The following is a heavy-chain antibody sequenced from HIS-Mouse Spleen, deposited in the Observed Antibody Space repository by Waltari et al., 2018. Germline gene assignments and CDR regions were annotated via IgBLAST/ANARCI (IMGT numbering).Heavy chain of an antibody. CDR1: GGSISSYY. J-gene: IGHJ3*02. D-gene: IGHD3-3*01. CDR3: ARDFHDFWSGYYGGDKKHDAFDI. CDR2: IYTSGST. Sequence: QVQLQESGPGLVKPSETLSLTCTVPGGSISSYYWRWIRQPAGTGLEWIGRIYTSGSTNYNPSLKSRVTMSVDTSKNQFSLKLSSVTAADTAVYYCARDFHDFWSGYYGGDKKHDAFDIWGQGTMVTVSS. V-gene: IGHV4-4*07.